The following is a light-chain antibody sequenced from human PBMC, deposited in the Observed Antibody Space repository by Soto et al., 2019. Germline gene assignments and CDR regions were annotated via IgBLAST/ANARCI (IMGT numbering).Light chain of an antibody. CDR3: QQYLSYPYT. CDR1: QGISSY. V-gene: IGKV1-8*01. Sequence: AIRMTQSPSSFSASTGDRVTITCRASQGISSYLAWYQQKPAKAPKLLIYAAATLQRGAPSRFSASGSGTDFTLTISRLQSEDFATYYCQQYLSYPYTFGQGTKLEI. CDR2: AAA. J-gene: IGKJ2*01.